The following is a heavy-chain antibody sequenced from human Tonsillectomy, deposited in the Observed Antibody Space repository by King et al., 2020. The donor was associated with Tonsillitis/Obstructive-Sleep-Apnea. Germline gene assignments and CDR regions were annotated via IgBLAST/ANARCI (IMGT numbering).Heavy chain of an antibody. J-gene: IGHJ5*02. V-gene: IGHV3-7*04. Sequence: VQLVQSGGGLVQPGGSLRLSCTASGFTFSSYWMTWVRQAPGKGLEWVANINQDGSEKYYVDSVKGRFTISRDNAKNSLYLQMNSLRAEDTAVYYCARVKGYCSSISCDAIGWFDPWGQGTLVTVSS. CDR3: ARVKGYCSSISCDAIGWFDP. CDR2: INQDGSEK. CDR1: GFTFSSYW. D-gene: IGHD2-2*01.